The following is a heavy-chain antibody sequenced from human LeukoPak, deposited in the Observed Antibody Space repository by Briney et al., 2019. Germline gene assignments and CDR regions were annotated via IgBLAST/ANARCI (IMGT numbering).Heavy chain of an antibody. J-gene: IGHJ4*02. CDR3: ARENAVLL. CDR1: GYTFTNYY. D-gene: IGHD3-10*01. V-gene: IGHV1-46*01. Sequence: GASVKVSCKASGYTFTNYYIHWVRQAPGQGLEWMGIINPSGGSTNFAQKFQGRVTMTRDTSISTAYMELSRLRSDDTAVYYCARENAVLLWGQGTLVTVSS. CDR2: INPSGGST.